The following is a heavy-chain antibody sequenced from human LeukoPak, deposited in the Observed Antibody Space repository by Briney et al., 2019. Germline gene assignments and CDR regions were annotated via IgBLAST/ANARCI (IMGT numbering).Heavy chain of an antibody. J-gene: IGHJ5*01. CDR3: ARAGIVGVGNETISYWFDS. CDR1: GYSIGSGYF. Sequence: SETLSLTCGVSGYSIGSGYFWGLIRQPPGKGLEWIGSMSYDGSTQYNPSLQSRVTISGDTSKNKFSLKLSSLTAADTAVYHCARAGIVGVGNETISYWFDSWGQGTLVTVSS. V-gene: IGHV4-38-2*01. D-gene: IGHD1-26*01. CDR2: MSYDGST.